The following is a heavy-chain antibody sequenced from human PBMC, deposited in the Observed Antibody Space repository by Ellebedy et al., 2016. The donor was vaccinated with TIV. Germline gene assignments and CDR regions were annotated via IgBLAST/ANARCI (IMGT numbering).Heavy chain of an antibody. CDR1: GFNFDSNA. V-gene: IGHV3-23*01. Sequence: GESLKISCVASGFNFDSNAMSWIRQTPGKGLEWVAGIGGDDHTHYAHFVEGRFTISRDRSKSTLHLEMSRLRAEDTAVYYCARLAGATCQCAFDIWGQGTMVTVSS. J-gene: IGHJ3*02. CDR2: IGGDDHT. D-gene: IGHD2-15*01. CDR3: ARLAGATCQCAFDI.